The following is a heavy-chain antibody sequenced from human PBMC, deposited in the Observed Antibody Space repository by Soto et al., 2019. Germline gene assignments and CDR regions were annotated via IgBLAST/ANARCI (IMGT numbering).Heavy chain of an antibody. J-gene: IGHJ6*02. Sequence: GASVKVSCKASGGTFSSYAISWVRQAPGQGLEWMGGIIPIFGTANYAQKFQGRVTITADESTSTAYMELSSLRSEDTAVYYCARERGVDTAMVIRPSKYYYYGMDVWGQGTTVTVSS. D-gene: IGHD5-18*01. V-gene: IGHV1-69*13. CDR3: ARERGVDTAMVIRPSKYYYYGMDV. CDR1: GGTFSSYA. CDR2: IIPIFGTA.